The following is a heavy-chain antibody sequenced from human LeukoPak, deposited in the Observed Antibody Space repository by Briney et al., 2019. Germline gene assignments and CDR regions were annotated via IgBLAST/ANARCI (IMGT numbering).Heavy chain of an antibody. J-gene: IGHJ3*02. D-gene: IGHD3-3*01. V-gene: IGHV3-7*01. CDR3: AREAYDFWSGSDAFDI. CDR1: GFTFSSYW. CDR2: IKQDGSEK. Sequence: GGSLRLSCAASGFTFSSYWISWVRQAPGKGLEWVANIKQDGSEKYYVDSVKGRFTISRDNSKNTLYLQMNSLRSEDTAVYYCAREAYDFWSGSDAFDIWGQGTMVTVSS.